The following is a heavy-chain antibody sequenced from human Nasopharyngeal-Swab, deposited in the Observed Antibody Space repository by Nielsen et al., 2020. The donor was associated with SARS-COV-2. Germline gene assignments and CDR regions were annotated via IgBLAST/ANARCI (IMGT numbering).Heavy chain of an antibody. CDR1: GGSISSYY. D-gene: IGHD3-10*01. Sequence: SETLSLTCTVSGGSISSYYWSWIRQPPGKGLEWIGYIYYSGSTNYNPSLKSRVTISVDTSKNQFSLKLSSVTAADTAVYYCARFWYGSVSYYPHFDYWGQGTLVTVSS. CDR3: ARFWYGSVSYYPHFDY. V-gene: IGHV4-59*01. J-gene: IGHJ4*02. CDR2: IYYSGST.